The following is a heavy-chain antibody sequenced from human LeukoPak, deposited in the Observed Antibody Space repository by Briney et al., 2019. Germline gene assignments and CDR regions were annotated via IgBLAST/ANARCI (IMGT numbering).Heavy chain of an antibody. CDR2: ISGSGGST. CDR3: AKIPLDGDYSYFDY. V-gene: IGHV3-23*01. Sequence: GGSLRLSCVASGFTFSRYAMSWDRQAPGKGLEWVSVISGSGGSTYYADSVKGRFTISRDNSKNTLYLQMNSLRAEDTAVYYCAKIPLDGDYSYFDYWGQGTLVTVSS. CDR1: GFTFSRYA. D-gene: IGHD4-17*01. J-gene: IGHJ4*02.